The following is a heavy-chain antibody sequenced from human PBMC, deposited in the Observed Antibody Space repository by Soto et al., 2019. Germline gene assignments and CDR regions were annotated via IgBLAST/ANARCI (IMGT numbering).Heavy chain of an antibody. V-gene: IGHV3-43D*04. J-gene: IGHJ4*02. Sequence: GGSLRLSCAASGFRFVDFAMHWVRQAPGKGLEWVSLISRNGYNTHYADSVKGRFTISRDNSKNSLYLQMNSLRPEDTAFYYCAKDGELTGYFYXWGQGTLVTVSX. CDR1: GFRFVDFA. CDR3: AKDGELTGYFYX. D-gene: IGHD7-27*01. CDR2: ISRNGYNT.